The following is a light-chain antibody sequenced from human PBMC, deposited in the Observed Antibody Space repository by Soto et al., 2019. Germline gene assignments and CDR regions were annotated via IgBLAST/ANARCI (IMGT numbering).Light chain of an antibody. J-gene: IGLJ1*01. Sequence: QSVLTQPPSASGTPGQRVTISCSGSSSNVGGNPVNWYQHVPTTAPKLLIYTNTQRPSGVPDRFSGSKSGNTASLTISGLQAADEADYYCSLYTSENTYVFGTGTKVTVL. CDR3: SLYTSENTYV. V-gene: IGLV1-44*01. CDR1: SSNVGGNP. CDR2: TNT.